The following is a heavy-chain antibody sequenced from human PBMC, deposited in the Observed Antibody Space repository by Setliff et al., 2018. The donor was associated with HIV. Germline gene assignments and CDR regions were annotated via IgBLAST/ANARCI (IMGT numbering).Heavy chain of an antibody. CDR2: IYTSGST. V-gene: IGHV4-61*02. Sequence: SETLSLTCTVSGGSINSGSYYWSWIRQPAGKALEWIGRIYTSGSTNYNPSLKSRVTISVDTSKNQFALKLSSVTAADTAVYYCARVQMAYAAFDVWGQGTMVTVSS. D-gene: IGHD4-17*01. J-gene: IGHJ3*01. CDR1: GGSINSGSYY. CDR3: ARVQMAYAAFDV.